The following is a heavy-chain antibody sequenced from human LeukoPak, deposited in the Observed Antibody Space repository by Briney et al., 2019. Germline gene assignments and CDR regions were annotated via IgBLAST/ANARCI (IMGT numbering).Heavy chain of an antibody. D-gene: IGHD6-13*01. Sequence: SETLSLTCTVPGGSISSYYWSWIRQPAGKGLEWIGRIYTSGSTNYNPSLKSRVTMSVDTSKNQFSLKLSSVTAADTAVYYCAREVAAAEGINWFDPWGQGTLVTVSS. CDR3: AREVAAAEGINWFDP. J-gene: IGHJ5*02. CDR1: GGSISSYY. CDR2: IYTSGST. V-gene: IGHV4-4*07.